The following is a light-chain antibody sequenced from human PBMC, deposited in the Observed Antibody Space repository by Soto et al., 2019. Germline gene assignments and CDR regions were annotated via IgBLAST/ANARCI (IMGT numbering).Light chain of an antibody. J-gene: IGLJ2*01. V-gene: IGLV2-14*03. CDR1: SSDVGGYNY. CDR3: SSYSAGGTDVI. CDR2: DVS. Sequence: QSVLTQPASVSGSPGQSITFSCTGTSSDVGGYNYVSWYQQHPGKAPELLIYDVSDRPSGVSHRFSGSKYGVTASLTISGLQADDEADYYCSSYSAGGTDVIFGGGTKLTVL.